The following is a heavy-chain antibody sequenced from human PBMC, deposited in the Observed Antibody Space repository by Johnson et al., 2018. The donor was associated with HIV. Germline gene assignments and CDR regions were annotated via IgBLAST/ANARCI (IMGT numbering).Heavy chain of an antibody. D-gene: IGHD3-22*01. CDR1: GFTVSSNY. CDR2: IYSGGST. Sequence: VQLVESGGGLVQPGGSLRVSCAASGFTVSSNYMSWVRQAPGKGLEWVSVIYSGGSTYYVDSVKGRFTISRDNAKNSLYLQMNSLRAEDTAVYYCARTQRVTMIVVSLGAFDIWGQGTMVTVSS. CDR3: ARTQRVTMIVVSLGAFDI. J-gene: IGHJ3*02. V-gene: IGHV3-66*01.